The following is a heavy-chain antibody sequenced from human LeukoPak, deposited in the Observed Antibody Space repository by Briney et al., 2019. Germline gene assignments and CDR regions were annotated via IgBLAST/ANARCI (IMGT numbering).Heavy chain of an antibody. CDR3: ARSLYSGRYYGGDY. V-gene: IGHV3-48*01. J-gene: IGHJ4*02. D-gene: IGHD1-26*01. Sequence: GGSLRLSCAASGFTFSSYSMNWVRQAPGKGLEWVSYISSSSTIYYADSVKGRFTISRDNAKNSLYLQMNSLRAEDTAVYYCARSLYSGRYYGGDYWGQGTLVTVSS. CDR2: ISSSSTI. CDR1: GFTFSSYS.